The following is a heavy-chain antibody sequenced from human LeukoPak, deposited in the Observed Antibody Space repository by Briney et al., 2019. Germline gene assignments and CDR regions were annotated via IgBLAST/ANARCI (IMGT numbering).Heavy chain of an antibody. CDR1: GYTFTGYY. CDR2: INPNSGDT. CDR3: AREGIAADLDY. D-gene: IGHD6-13*01. Sequence: ASVKVSCKTSGYTFTGYYTHWVRQAPGQGLEWMGWINPNSGDTNYAQKFQGRVTMTRDTSISTAYMELSRLRSDDTAVYYCAREGIAADLDYWGQGTLVTVSS. J-gene: IGHJ4*02. V-gene: IGHV1-2*02.